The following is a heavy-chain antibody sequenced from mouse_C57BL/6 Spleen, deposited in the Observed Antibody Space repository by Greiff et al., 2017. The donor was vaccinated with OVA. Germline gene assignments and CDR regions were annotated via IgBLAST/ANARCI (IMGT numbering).Heavy chain of an antibody. CDR1: GYAFSSSW. CDR2: IYPGDGDT. V-gene: IGHV1-82*01. J-gene: IGHJ3*01. D-gene: IGHD2-3*01. CDR3: ARSESFDGYFAY. Sequence: QVQLKESGPELVKPGASVKISCKASGYAFSSSWMNWVKQRPGKGLEWIGRIYPGDGDTNYNGKFKGKATLTADKASSTAYMQLSSLTSEDSAVYFCARSESFDGYFAYWGQGTLVTVSA.